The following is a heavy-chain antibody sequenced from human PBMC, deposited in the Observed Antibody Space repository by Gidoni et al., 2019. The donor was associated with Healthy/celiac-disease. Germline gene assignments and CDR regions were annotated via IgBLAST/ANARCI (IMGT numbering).Heavy chain of an antibody. J-gene: IGHJ6*02. V-gene: IGHV3-33*01. CDR2: IWYYGSNK. CDR1: GFTFSSYG. D-gene: IGHD6-6*01. CDR3: ARDTPPGSSSHYYYYGMDV. Sequence: QVQLVESGGGVVQPGRSLRLSCAASGFTFSSYGMRWVRQAPGKGLEWVAVIWYYGSNKYYADSVKSRFTISRDNSKNTLYLQMNSLRAEDTAVYYCARDTPPGSSSHYYYYGMDVWGQGTTVTVSS.